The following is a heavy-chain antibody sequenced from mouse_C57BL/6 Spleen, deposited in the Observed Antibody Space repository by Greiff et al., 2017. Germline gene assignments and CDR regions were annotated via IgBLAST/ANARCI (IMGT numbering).Heavy chain of an antibody. CDR2: IYPRSGNT. Sequence: QVQLQQSGAELARPGASVKLSCKASGYTFTSYGISWVKQRTGPGLAWIGEIYPRSGNTYYNEKFKGKATLTADKSSSTAYMGLRSLTSEDSAVYFCARWLLPYYAMDYWGQGTSVTVSS. D-gene: IGHD2-3*01. V-gene: IGHV1-81*01. CDR3: ARWLLPYYAMDY. J-gene: IGHJ4*01. CDR1: GYTFTSYG.